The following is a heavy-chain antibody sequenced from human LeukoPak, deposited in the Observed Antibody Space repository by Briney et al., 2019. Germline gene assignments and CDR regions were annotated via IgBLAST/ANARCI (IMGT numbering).Heavy chain of an antibody. Sequence: SETLSLTCAVYGESFSGYYWNWNRQPPGKGLEWIGEINHSGSTNYNPSLKSRVTISVDPSKNQFSLKLTSVTAADTAVYYCARRGEEVYPNWCDPGRQGTLVSVSS. D-gene: IGHD2-8*01. CDR2: INHSGST. J-gene: IGHJ5*02. CDR3: ARRGEEVYPNWCDP. V-gene: IGHV4-34*01. CDR1: GESFSGYY.